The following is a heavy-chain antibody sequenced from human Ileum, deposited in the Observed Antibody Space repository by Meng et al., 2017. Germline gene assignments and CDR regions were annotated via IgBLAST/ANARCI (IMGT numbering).Heavy chain of an antibody. CDR2: ITGSGGGT. J-gene: IGHJ3*01. Sequence: GESLKISWAGTGFTFSNYGMIWIRQAPGKGLEWVSSITGSGGGTFHGESVKGRFSTSRDNSKNTLYLQRNSLRAEDTAVYYCAKDPNGDYLGAFDFWGQGTMVTVS. D-gene: IGHD4-17*01. V-gene: IGHV3-23*01. CDR1: GFTFSNYG. CDR3: AKDPNGDYLGAFDF.